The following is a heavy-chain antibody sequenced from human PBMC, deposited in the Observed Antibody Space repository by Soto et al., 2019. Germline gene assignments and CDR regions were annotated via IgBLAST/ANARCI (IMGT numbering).Heavy chain of an antibody. CDR1: GFTFSSYS. CDR3: ARDRDGDCSGGSCYPFGAFDI. J-gene: IGHJ3*02. V-gene: IGHV3-21*01. Sequence: GGSLRLSCAASGFTFSSYSMNWVRQAPGKGLEWVSSISSSSSYIYYADSVKGRFTISRDNAKNSLYLQMNSLRAEDTAVYYCARDRDGDCSGGSCYPFGAFDIWGQGTMVTVSS. CDR2: ISSSSSYI. D-gene: IGHD2-15*01.